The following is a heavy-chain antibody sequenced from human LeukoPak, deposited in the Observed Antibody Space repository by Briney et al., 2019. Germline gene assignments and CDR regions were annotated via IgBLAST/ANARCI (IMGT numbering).Heavy chain of an antibody. D-gene: IGHD3-10*01. Sequence: GGSLRLSCAASGFTVSSNYMSWVRQAPGKGLEWVSVIYSGGSTYYADSVKGRFTISRDNSKNTLYLQMNSLRAEDTAVYYCARGFITRAYYYYYYMDVWGKGTTVTISS. J-gene: IGHJ6*03. CDR3: ARGFITRAYYYYYYMDV. CDR2: IYSGGST. V-gene: IGHV3-66*01. CDR1: GFTVSSNY.